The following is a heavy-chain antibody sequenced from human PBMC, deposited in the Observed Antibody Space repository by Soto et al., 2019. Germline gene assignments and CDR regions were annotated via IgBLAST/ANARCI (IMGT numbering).Heavy chain of an antibody. Sequence: VQLEESGGGVVQPGRSLRLSCAASGFTFSSYGMHWVRQAPGKGLEWVAVISYDGSNKYYADSVKGRFTISRDNSKNTLYLQMNSLRAEDTAVYYCAKVIYDSSGYYPGAGMDVWGQGTTVTVSS. CDR2: ISYDGSNK. J-gene: IGHJ6*02. CDR1: GFTFSSYG. CDR3: AKVIYDSSGYYPGAGMDV. D-gene: IGHD3-22*01. V-gene: IGHV3-30*18.